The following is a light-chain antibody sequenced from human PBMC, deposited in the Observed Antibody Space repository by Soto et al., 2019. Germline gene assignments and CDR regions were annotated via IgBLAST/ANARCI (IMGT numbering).Light chain of an antibody. Sequence: DIQMTQSPSSLSASVGDRVTIACQSSHDVSWNLNWFQQKPGEAPKLLIYDASNLERGVPSRFSGSGSGTYFTLTINRLQPEGGSTYYCQQYSSMLSFGGGTEVDLK. CDR2: DAS. CDR3: QQYSSMLS. J-gene: IGKJ4*01. CDR1: HDVSWN. V-gene: IGKV1-33*01.